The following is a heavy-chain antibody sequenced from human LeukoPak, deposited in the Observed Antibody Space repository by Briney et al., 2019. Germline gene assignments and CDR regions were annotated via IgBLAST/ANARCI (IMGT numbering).Heavy chain of an antibody. V-gene: IGHV1-69*01. J-gene: IGHJ6*04. CDR3: ARGFGRYGSGSYYNVYYGMDV. D-gene: IGHD3-10*01. Sequence: SVKVSRKASGGTFSSYAISWVRQAPGQGLEWMGWIIPIFGRANYAQKFQGRVTITGDESTSTAYMELSSLRSEDTAVYYCARGFGRYGSGSYYNVYYGMDVWGKGPTVTVSS. CDR2: IIPIFGRA. CDR1: GGTFSSYA.